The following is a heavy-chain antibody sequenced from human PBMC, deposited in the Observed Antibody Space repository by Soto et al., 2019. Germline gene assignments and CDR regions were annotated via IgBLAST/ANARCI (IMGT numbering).Heavy chain of an antibody. CDR3: ARDMDDILTGYSSEYDY. V-gene: IGHV4-4*07. CDR1: GGSISSYY. J-gene: IGHJ4*02. CDR2: IYTSGST. Sequence: QVQLQASGPGLVKPSETLSLTCTVSGGSISSYYWSWIRQPPGKGPAWIRRIYTSGSTNYHPSLTSRVPMSVDTSKKQFCVKVSCVAAADTAVYYCARDMDDILTGYSSEYDYWGQGALVAVSS. D-gene: IGHD3-9*01.